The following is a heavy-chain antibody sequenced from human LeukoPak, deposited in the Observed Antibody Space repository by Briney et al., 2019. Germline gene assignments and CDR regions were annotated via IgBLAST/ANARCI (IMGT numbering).Heavy chain of an antibody. D-gene: IGHD3-10*01. V-gene: IGHV1-2*02. CDR2: INPNSGGT. J-gene: IGHJ6*03. CDR1: GYTFTGYF. CDR3: AASGFGFGELPSYFYYYMDV. Sequence: ASVKVSCKASGYTFTGYFMHWVRQAPGQGLEWMGWINPNSGGTNYAQKFQDRVTMTRDTSISTAYMELSRLRSDDTAVYYCAASGFGFGELPSYFYYYMDVWGKGTTVTISS.